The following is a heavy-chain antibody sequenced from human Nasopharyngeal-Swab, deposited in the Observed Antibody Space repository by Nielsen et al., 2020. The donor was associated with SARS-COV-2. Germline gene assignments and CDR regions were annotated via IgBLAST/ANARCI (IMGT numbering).Heavy chain of an antibody. J-gene: IGHJ4*02. CDR1: GFTFSSYG. V-gene: IGHV3-30*18. Sequence: LKISCAASGFTFSSYGMHWVRQAPGQGPEWVAVISYDGSNKYYADPVKGRFTISRDNSKNTLYLQMNSLRAEDTAVYYCAKESQWLAVFDYWGQGTLVTVSS. D-gene: IGHD6-19*01. CDR2: ISYDGSNK. CDR3: AKESQWLAVFDY.